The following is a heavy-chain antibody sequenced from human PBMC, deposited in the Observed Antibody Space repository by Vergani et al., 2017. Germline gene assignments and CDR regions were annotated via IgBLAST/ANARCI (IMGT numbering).Heavy chain of an antibody. J-gene: IGHJ4*02. D-gene: IGHD3-3*01. Sequence: QVQLVESGGGVVQPGRSLRLSCAASGFTFSSYGMHWVRQAPGKGLEWVAVISYDGSNKYYADSVKGRFTISRDNSKNTLYLQMNSLIAEDTAVYYCAKSPYLRFLEWLFYFDYWGQGTLVTVSS. CDR3: AKSPYLRFLEWLFYFDY. CDR2: ISYDGSNK. CDR1: GFTFSSYG. V-gene: IGHV3-30*18.